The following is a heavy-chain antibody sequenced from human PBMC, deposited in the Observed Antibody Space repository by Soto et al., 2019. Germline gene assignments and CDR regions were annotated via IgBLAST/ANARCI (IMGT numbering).Heavy chain of an antibody. CDR3: ARDPAYCGGDSPGSFFDS. CDR1: GFTFSSYG. J-gene: IGHJ4*02. CDR2: ISYDGSNK. V-gene: IGHV3-30*03. Sequence: PGGSLRLSCAASGFTFSSYGMHWVRQAPGKGLEWVAVISYDGSNKYYADSVKGRFTISRDNSKNTLYLQMNSLRAEDTAVYYCARDPAYCGGDSPGSFFDSWGQGPLVTVPS. D-gene: IGHD2-21*02.